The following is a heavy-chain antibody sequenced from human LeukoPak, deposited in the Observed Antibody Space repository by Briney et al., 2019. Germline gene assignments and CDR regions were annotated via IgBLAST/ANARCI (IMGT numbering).Heavy chain of an antibody. Sequence: GGSLRLSCAASGFTFSSYAMHWVRQAPGKGLEWVAVISYDGSNKYYADSVKGRFTISRDNSKNTLYLQMNSLRAEDTAVYYCAREKGNNYYDSSGSYYYYGMDVWGQGTTVTVSS. CDR1: GFTFSSYA. J-gene: IGHJ6*02. D-gene: IGHD3-22*01. V-gene: IGHV3-30-3*01. CDR2: ISYDGSNK. CDR3: AREKGNNYYDSSGSYYYYGMDV.